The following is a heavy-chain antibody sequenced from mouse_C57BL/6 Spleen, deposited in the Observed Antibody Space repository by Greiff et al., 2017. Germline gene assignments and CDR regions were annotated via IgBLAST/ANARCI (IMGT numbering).Heavy chain of an antibody. J-gene: IGHJ1*03. V-gene: IGHV3-6*01. CDR3: ARPYSNYWYFDV. D-gene: IGHD2-5*01. Sequence: EVKLQESGPGLVKPSQSLSLTCSVTGYSITSGYYWNWIRQFPGNKLEWLGYISYDGSNNYNPSLKNRLSITRDTSKNQFFLKLNSVTTEDTATYYCARPYSNYWYFDVWGTGTTVTVSS. CDR1: GYSITSGYY. CDR2: ISYDGSN.